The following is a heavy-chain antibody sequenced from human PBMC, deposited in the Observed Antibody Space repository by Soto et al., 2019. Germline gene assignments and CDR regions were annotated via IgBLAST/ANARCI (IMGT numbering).Heavy chain of an antibody. CDR2: IYDSGST. V-gene: IGHV4-59*01. CDR3: ARTNSGYDRWFDP. D-gene: IGHD5-12*01. Sequence: PSETLSLTCTVSYGSISSYFWSWIRQPPGKGLEWIGYIYDSGSTNYNPSLKSRATITVDKSKNQFFLKLSSVTAADTAVYYCARTNSGYDRWFDPWGQGTLVTVSS. J-gene: IGHJ5*02. CDR1: YGSISSYF.